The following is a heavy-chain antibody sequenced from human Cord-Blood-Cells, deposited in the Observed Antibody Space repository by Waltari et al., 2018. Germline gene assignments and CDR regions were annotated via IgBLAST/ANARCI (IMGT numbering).Heavy chain of an antibody. D-gene: IGHD6-6*01. V-gene: IGHV1-2*02. CDR3: ARVDYSSSSRWFDP. CDR2: INPNSGGT. J-gene: IGHJ5*02. CDR1: GYTFTGYY. Sequence: QVQLVQSGAEVEKPGASVKVSCKASGYTFTGYYMHLVRQAPGQGLEWMGWINPNSGGTNYAQKFQGRVTMTRDTSISTAYMELSRLRSDDTAVYYCARVDYSSSSRWFDPWGQGTLVTVSS.